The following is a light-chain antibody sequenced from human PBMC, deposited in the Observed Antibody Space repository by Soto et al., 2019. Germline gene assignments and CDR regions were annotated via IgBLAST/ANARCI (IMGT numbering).Light chain of an antibody. CDR2: RAS. CDR1: QSINNR. CDR3: QTYSGAPV. Sequence: DIQMTQSPSTLSASVGDRVIITCRASQSINNRLAWYQQSPGKAPKLLIYRASSLESGVPSRFSGSGSGTEFTLTISSLQPDESEIYSCQTYSGAPVFGQGTKVEIK. J-gene: IGKJ1*01. V-gene: IGKV1-5*03.